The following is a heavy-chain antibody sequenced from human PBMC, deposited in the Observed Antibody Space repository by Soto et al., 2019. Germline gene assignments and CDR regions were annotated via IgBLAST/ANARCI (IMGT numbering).Heavy chain of an antibody. D-gene: IGHD1-26*01. Sequence: EVQLLESGGGLVQPGGSLRLSCAASGFTFSSYAMRWVRQAPGQGLEWVSAISGSCGSTYYADSVKGRFTISRDNSKTTLYLQMISLRAEDTAVYYWARLCSGSNYDYWGQGTRVTVSS. CDR2: ISGSCGST. CDR1: GFTFSSYA. CDR3: ARLCSGSNYDY. V-gene: IGHV3-23*01. J-gene: IGHJ4*02.